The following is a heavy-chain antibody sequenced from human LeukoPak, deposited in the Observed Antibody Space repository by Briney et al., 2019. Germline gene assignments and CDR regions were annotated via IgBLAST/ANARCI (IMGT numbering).Heavy chain of an antibody. Sequence: SSETLSLTCTVSGGSINSRSDYWGWIRQPPGKGLEWIGSIYYSGSTHYNPSLKSRVTMSIDTSKNQFSLKLSSVTAADTAVYYCARRPGEYGGNDFDYWGQGTLVTVSS. V-gene: IGHV4-39*01. D-gene: IGHD4/OR15-4a*01. J-gene: IGHJ4*02. CDR2: IYYSGST. CDR3: ARRPGEYGGNDFDY. CDR1: GGSINSRSDY.